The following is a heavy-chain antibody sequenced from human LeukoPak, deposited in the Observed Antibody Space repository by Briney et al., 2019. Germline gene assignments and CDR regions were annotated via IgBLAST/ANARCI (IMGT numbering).Heavy chain of an antibody. CDR1: GGSFSGYY. Sequence: SETLSLTCAVYGGSFSGYYWSWIRQPPGKGLEWIGEINHSGSTNYNPSLKSRVTISVDTSKNQFSLKLSSVTAADTAVYYCARRRRAGNWGYPYYFDYWGQGTLVTVSS. CDR2: INHSGST. CDR3: ARRRRAGNWGYPYYFDY. V-gene: IGHV4-34*01. J-gene: IGHJ4*02. D-gene: IGHD7-27*01.